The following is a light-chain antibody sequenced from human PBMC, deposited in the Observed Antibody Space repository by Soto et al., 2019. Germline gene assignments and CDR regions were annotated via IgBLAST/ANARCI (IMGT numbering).Light chain of an antibody. J-gene: IGLJ1*01. CDR1: SSDVGGYNY. V-gene: IGLV2-11*01. CDR3: CSYAGSNFFV. Sequence: QSALTQPRSVSGSPGQSVTISCTGTSSDVGGYNYVSWYQQHPGKAPRLMIYDVTQRPSGVPDRFSGSKSGNTASLIISGLQADDEADYYCCSYAGSNFFVFGTGTKLTVL. CDR2: DVT.